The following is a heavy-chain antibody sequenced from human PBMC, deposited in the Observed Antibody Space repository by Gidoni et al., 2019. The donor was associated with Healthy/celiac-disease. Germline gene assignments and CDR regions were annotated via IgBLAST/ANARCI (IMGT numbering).Heavy chain of an antibody. D-gene: IGHD6-13*01. Sequence: QVQLVESGGGVVKPGRSLRLSCAASGFTFSSYAMHWVRQAPGKGLEWVAVISYDGSNKYYADSVKGRFTISRDNSKNTLYLQMNSLRAEDTAVYYCAREAEQQLVDWYFDLWGRGTLVTVSS. CDR1: GFTFSSYA. V-gene: IGHV3-30*04. CDR2: ISYDGSNK. CDR3: AREAEQQLVDWYFDL. J-gene: IGHJ2*01.